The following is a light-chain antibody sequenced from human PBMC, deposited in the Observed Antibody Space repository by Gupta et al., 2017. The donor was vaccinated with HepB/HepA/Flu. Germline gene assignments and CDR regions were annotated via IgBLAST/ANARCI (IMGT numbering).Light chain of an antibody. V-gene: IGKV1-9*01. J-gene: IGKJ3*01. CDR3: QQLNNSPRT. Sequence: DIQLTQSPSFLSASVGDRVTITCRASQGISSYLAWYQQKPGRAPKLLIYAASTLQSGVPSRFSGSGSGTEFTLTISSLQPEDFATYYCQQLNNSPRTFGHGTNVDIK. CDR2: AAS. CDR1: QGISSY.